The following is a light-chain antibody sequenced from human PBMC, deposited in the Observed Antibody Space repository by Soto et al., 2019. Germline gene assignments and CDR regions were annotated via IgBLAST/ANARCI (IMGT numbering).Light chain of an antibody. J-gene: IGLJ1*01. CDR1: SSNIGAGYD. CDR2: GNS. CDR3: PSYDSSLSGL. V-gene: IGLV1-40*01. Sequence: QSVLTQPPSVSGAPGQRVTISCTGSSSNIGAGYDVHWYQQLPGTAPKLLIYGNSNRPSGVPDRFSGSKSGTSASLAITGLQAEDEADYYCPSYDSSLSGLFGTGTKVTVL.